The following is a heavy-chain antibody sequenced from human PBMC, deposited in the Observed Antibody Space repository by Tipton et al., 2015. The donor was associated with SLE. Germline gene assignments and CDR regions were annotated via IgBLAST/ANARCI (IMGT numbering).Heavy chain of an antibody. J-gene: IGHJ3*02. D-gene: IGHD2/OR15-2a*01. V-gene: IGHV5-51*03. CDR3: ARADTFYSSSHI. Sequence: VQLVQSGAEVKKAGETLKISCKGSGYDFTGYYIAWVRQTPGKGLEWVGMVYPRDSEVRYSPSFQGHVTVSADNSISTAFLQWDSLKASDSGVYYCARADTFYSSSHIWGQGTMVTASS. CDR2: VYPRDSEV. CDR1: GYDFTGYY.